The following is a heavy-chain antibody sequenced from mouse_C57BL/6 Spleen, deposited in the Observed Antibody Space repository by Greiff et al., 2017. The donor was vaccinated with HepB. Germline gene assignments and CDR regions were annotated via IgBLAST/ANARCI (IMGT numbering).Heavy chain of an antibody. J-gene: IGHJ3*01. CDR3: ARDSNYPFAY. CDR1: GYSITSGYD. Sequence: EVQLQESGPGMVKPSQSLSLTCTVTGYSITSGYDWHWIRHFPGNKLEWMGYISYSGSTNYNPSLKSRISITHDTSKNHFFLNLNSVTTEDTATYYCARDSNYPFAYWGQGTLVTDSA. V-gene: IGHV3-1*01. D-gene: IGHD2-5*01. CDR2: ISYSGST.